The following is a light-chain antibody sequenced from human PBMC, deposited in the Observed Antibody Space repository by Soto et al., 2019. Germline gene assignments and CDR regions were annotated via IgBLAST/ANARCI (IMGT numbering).Light chain of an antibody. V-gene: IGKV1-5*01. Sequence: DIQMTQSPSTLSASVGDRVTITCRASQSISSWLAWYQQKPGKAPKLLIYAASTLKSGVPSRFSGSGSGTEFTLTIGSLQPEDVATYYCQQINSWPYTVGQGTKVDIK. J-gene: IGKJ2*01. CDR3: QQINSWPYT. CDR1: QSISSW. CDR2: AAS.